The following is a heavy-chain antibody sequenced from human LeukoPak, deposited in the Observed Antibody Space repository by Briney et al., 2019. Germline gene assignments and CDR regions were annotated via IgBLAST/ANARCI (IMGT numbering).Heavy chain of an antibody. CDR2: ISGSGGST. D-gene: IGHD3-22*01. J-gene: IGHJ4*02. Sequence: GGSLRLSCAASGFTISSYAMSWVRQAPGKGLEWASAISGSGGSTYYADSVKGRFTISRDNSKNTLYLQMNSLRAEDTAVYYCAKEITMIVVVTPDYWGQGTLVTVSS. CDR3: AKEITMIVVVTPDY. CDR1: GFTISSYA. V-gene: IGHV3-23*01.